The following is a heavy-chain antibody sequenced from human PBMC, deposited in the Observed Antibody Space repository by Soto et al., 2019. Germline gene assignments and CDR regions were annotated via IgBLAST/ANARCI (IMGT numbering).Heavy chain of an antibody. CDR2: IYYSGST. D-gene: IGHD3-10*01. J-gene: IGHJ6*02. CDR1: GGSISSSSYY. V-gene: IGHV4-39*01. CDR3: ARSNPRLWFGELLSFYYYYGMDV. Sequence: PSETLSLTCTVSGGSISSSSYYWVRHPPPTGLGREGISSIYYSGSTYYNPSLKSRVTISVDTSKNQFSLKLSSVTAADTAVYYCARSNPRLWFGELLSFYYYYGMDVWGQGTTVTVSS.